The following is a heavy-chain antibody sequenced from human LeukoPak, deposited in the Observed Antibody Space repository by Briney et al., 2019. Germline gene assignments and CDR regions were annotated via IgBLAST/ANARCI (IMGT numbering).Heavy chain of an antibody. V-gene: IGHV3-66*01. CDR2: IYSGGST. CDR1: GFTVSSNY. CDR3: ARAPGVVRGVPYYYFDY. Sequence: GGSLRLSCAASGFTVSSNYMSWVRQAPGKGLEWVSVIYSGGSTYYADSVKGRFTMSRDNSKNTLYLQMNSLRAEDTAVYYCARAPGVVRGVPYYYFDYWGQGTQVTVSS. J-gene: IGHJ4*02. D-gene: IGHD3-10*01.